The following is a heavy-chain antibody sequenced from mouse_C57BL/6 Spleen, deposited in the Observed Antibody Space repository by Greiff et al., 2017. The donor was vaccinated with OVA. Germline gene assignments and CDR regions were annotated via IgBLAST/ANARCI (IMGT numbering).Heavy chain of an antibody. D-gene: IGHD1-1*01. Sequence: VQLQQSGAELVRPGASVTLSCKASGYTFTDYEMHWVKQTPVHGLEWIGAIDPETGGTAYNQKFKGKAILTADKSSSTAYMELRSLTSEDSAVYYCTRSYCGSSSAWFAYWGQGTLVTVSA. J-gene: IGHJ3*01. CDR2: IDPETGGT. V-gene: IGHV1-15*01. CDR3: TRSYCGSSSAWFAY. CDR1: GYTFTDYE.